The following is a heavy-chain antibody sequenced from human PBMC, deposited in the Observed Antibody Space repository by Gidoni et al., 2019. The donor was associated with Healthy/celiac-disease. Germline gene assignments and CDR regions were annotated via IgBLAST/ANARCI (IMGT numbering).Heavy chain of an antibody. V-gene: IGHV3-21*01. D-gene: IGHD3-10*01. CDR2: ISSSSSYI. CDR1: GLTFSSYS. Sequence: EVQLVESGGGLVKPGGSLRLSCPVSGLTFSSYSMNWVRQAPGKGPAWVSSISSSSSYIYYADSVKGRFTISRDNAKNSLYLQMNSLRAEDTAVYYCARDVIWSRFDPWGQGTLVTVSS. J-gene: IGHJ5*02. CDR3: ARDVIWSRFDP.